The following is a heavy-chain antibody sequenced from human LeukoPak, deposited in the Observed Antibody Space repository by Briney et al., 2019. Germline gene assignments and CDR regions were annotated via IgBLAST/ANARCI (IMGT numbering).Heavy chain of an antibody. CDR2: INHSGST. CDR1: GGSFSGYY. J-gene: IGHJ5*02. Sequence: SETLSLTCAVYGGSFSGYYWSWIRQPPGKGLEWIGEINHSGSTNYNPSLKSRVTISVDTSKNQFPLKLSSVTAADTAVYYCARGGYYGSGNDFRFDPWGQGTLVTVSS. D-gene: IGHD3-10*01. CDR3: ARGGYYGSGNDFRFDP. V-gene: IGHV4-34*01.